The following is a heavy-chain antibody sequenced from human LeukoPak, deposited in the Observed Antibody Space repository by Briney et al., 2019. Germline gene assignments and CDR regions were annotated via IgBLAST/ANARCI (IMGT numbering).Heavy chain of an antibody. Sequence: GSLRLSCAASGFTFSSYGMHWVRQAPGKGLEWVAVISYDGSNKYYADSVKGRFTISRDNPKNTLYLQMNSLRAEDTAVYYCAKDQDYYGSDYYYYGMDVWGQGTTVTVSS. V-gene: IGHV3-30*18. CDR1: GFTFSSYG. J-gene: IGHJ6*02. D-gene: IGHD3-10*01. CDR2: ISYDGSNK. CDR3: AKDQDYYGSDYYYYGMDV.